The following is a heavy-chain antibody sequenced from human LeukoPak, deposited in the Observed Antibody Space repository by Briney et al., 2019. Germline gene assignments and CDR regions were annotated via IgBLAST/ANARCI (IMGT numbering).Heavy chain of an antibody. Sequence: GRSLRLSCAVSGFTFRSYGMQWVRQAPGKGLEWVAIIWYDGSNQYYADSGEGLFTISRDNSKNTLYLQMNSLSAEDTAVYYCARVSGGGYDAWYLDLWGRGTLVTVSS. CDR1: GFTFRSYG. CDR3: ARVSGGGYDAWYLDL. CDR2: IWYDGSNQ. D-gene: IGHD5-12*01. J-gene: IGHJ2*01. V-gene: IGHV3-33*01.